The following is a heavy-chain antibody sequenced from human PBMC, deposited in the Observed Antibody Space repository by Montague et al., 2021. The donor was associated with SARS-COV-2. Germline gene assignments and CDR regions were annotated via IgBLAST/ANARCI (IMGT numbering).Heavy chain of an antibody. Sequence: SETLSLTCTISGGSISYYYWSWIRQPPGKGLEWIGYIYASGGTNYNPSLKSRVTISVDPSKNQFSLRLSSVTAADTAVYYCARGTVILPGSFDYWGQGTLVTVSS. CDR3: ARGTVILPGSFDY. J-gene: IGHJ4*02. CDR1: GGSISYYY. V-gene: IGHV4-59*12. CDR2: IYASGGT. D-gene: IGHD3-3*01.